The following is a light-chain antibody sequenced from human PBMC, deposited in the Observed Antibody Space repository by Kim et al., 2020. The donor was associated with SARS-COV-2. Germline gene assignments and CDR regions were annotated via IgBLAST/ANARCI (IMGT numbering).Light chain of an antibody. CDR1: QGISSW. CDR2: AAS. V-gene: IGKV1D-16*01. J-gene: IGKJ1*01. CDR3: QQYDSYPRT. Sequence: DIQMTQSPSSLSASVGDRVTITCRASQGISSWLAWYQQKPEKAPKCLIYAASSLLSGVPSRFSGSGSGTDFTLTISNLQPEDFATYYCQQYDSYPRTFCQGTKVDIK.